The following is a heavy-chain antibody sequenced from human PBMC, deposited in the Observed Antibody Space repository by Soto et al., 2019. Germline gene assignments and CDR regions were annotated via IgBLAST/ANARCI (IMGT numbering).Heavy chain of an antibody. V-gene: IGHV3-15*07. D-gene: IGHD3-16*01. CDR1: GFTFSDST. CDR3: TTWGYI. J-gene: IGHJ3*02. Sequence: GGSLRLSCAASGFTFSDSTVHWIRQAPGKGLEWVGRIKSKSFGGTAEYGAPVNGRFTISRDDSKNTLYLQMNNLKTEDTATYYCTTWGYILTQGTMVTVSS. CDR2: IKSKSFGGTA.